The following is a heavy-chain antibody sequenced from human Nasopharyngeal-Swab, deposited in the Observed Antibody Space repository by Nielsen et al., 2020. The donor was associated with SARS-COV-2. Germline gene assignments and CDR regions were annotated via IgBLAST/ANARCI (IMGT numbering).Heavy chain of an antibody. J-gene: IGHJ5*02. Sequence: GESLKISCAASGFTFSNYATHWVRQAPGTGLEWVALITHDRINKYYADSVKGRFTISRDNSKNTVYLQMSSLRSDDTALYYCATLRTAPSWGQGTLVTVSS. V-gene: IGHV3-30-3*01. D-gene: IGHD2-21*02. CDR2: ITHDRINK. CDR3: ATLRTAPS. CDR1: GFTFSNYA.